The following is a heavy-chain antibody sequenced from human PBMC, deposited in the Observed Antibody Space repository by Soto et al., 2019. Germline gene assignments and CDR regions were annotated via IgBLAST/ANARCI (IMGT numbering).Heavy chain of an antibody. V-gene: IGHV4-31*03. Sequence: SGPTLVNPTQTLTLTCTFSGFSLSTSGMCVSWIRQHPGKGLEWIGYIYYSGSTYYNPSLKSRVTISVDTSKNQFSLKLSSVTAADTAVYYCARGSYYDSSGYYGPWGQGTLVTVSS. CDR2: IYYSGST. J-gene: IGHJ5*02. D-gene: IGHD3-22*01. CDR3: ARGSYYDSSGYYGP. CDR1: GFSLSTSGMC.